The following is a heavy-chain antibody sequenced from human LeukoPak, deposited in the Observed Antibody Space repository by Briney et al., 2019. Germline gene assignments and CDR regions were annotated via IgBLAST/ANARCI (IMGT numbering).Heavy chain of an antibody. Sequence: SETLSLTCAVYGGSFSGYYWSWIRQPPGKGLEWIGEINHSGSTNYNPSLKSRVTKSVDTSKNQFSLKLSSVTAADTAVYYCARGVLLWFGETYYFDYWGQGTLVTVSS. CDR3: ARGVLLWFGETYYFDY. CDR1: GGSFSGYY. D-gene: IGHD3-10*01. J-gene: IGHJ4*02. V-gene: IGHV4-34*01. CDR2: INHSGST.